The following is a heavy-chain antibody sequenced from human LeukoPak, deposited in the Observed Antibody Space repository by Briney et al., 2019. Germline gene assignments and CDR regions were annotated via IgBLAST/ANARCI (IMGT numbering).Heavy chain of an antibody. J-gene: IGHJ4*02. D-gene: IGHD1-14*01. CDR3: ARLPTISTPGSRKFDY. CDR2: INAGDSNT. CDR1: GYTFASYW. V-gene: IGHV5-51*01. Sequence: GESLKISCKGSGYTFASYWIAWVRQMPGQGLEWMGIINAGDSNTRYSPSFQGQVLISVEKSINTAYLHWGSLKPSDTALYYCARLPTISTPGSRKFDYWGRGTQVTVSS.